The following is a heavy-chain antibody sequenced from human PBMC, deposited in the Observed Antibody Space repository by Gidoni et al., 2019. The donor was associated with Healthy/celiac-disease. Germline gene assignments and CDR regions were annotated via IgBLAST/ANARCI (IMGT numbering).Heavy chain of an antibody. Sequence: EVQLLESGGGLVQPGGSLRLSCAASGFTFSSYAMSWVRQAPGKGLEWVSASSGSGGSTYYADSVKGRFTISRDNSKNTLYLQMNSLRAEDTAVYYCAKDLLYYDSGAPDAFDIWGQGTMVTVSS. CDR1: GFTFSSYA. CDR3: AKDLLYYDSGAPDAFDI. V-gene: IGHV3-23*01. D-gene: IGHD3-22*01. J-gene: IGHJ3*02. CDR2: SSGSGGST.